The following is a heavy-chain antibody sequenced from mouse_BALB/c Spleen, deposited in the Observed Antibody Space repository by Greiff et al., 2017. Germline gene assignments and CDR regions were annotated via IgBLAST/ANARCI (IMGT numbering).Heavy chain of an antibody. J-gene: IGHJ4*01. CDR3: ASGGSYAMDY. CDR1: GYTFTSYW. D-gene: IGHD3-1*01. CDR2: INPSNGRT. Sequence: QVQLQQSGAELVKPGASVKLSCKASGYTFTSYWMHWVKQRPGQGLEWIGEINPSNGRTNYNEKFKSKATLTVDKSSSTAYMQLSSLTSEDSAVYYCASGGSYAMDYWGQGTSVTVSS. V-gene: IGHV1S81*02.